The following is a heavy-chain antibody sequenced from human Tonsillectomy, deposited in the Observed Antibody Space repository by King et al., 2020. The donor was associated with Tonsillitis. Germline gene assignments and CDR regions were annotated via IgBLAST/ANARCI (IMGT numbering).Heavy chain of an antibody. Sequence: QLVQSGGGLVQPGGSLRLSCAASGFNFSSYEMNWVRQAPGKGLEWVSYISSSSSTIFYADSVQGRFTISRDNAQNSLYLQMNSRRAEDTAVYYCATSAIFGVALDYWGQGALVTVSS. D-gene: IGHD3-3*01. CDR2: ISSSSSTI. CDR1: GFNFSSYE. J-gene: IGHJ4*02. CDR3: ATSAIFGVALDY. V-gene: IGHV3-48*03.